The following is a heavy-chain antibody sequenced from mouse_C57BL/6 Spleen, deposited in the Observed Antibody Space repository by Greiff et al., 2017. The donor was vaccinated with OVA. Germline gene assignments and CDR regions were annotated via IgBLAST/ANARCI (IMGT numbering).Heavy chain of an antibody. J-gene: IGHJ4*01. CDR1: GFNIKDDY. Sequence: VQLQQSGAELVRPGASVKLSCTASGFNIKDDYMHWVKQRPEPGLEWIGWIDPENGDTEYASKFQGKATITADTSSNTAYLQLSSLTSEDTAVYYCTTDDYDEGAMDYWGQGTSVTVSS. CDR2: IDPENGDT. V-gene: IGHV14-4*01. D-gene: IGHD2-4*01. CDR3: TTDDYDEGAMDY.